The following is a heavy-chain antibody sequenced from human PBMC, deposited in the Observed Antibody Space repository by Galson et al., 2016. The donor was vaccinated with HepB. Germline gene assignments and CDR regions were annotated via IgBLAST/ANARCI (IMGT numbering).Heavy chain of an antibody. CDR2: INAGNGNT. D-gene: IGHD3-10*01. Sequence: SVKVSCKASGYTFISYVLHWVRQAPGQRLEWMGWINAGNGNTKYSQNFQGRVTITRDTSPSTAFMELSNLRSEDTAVYYCARGSGDRRDFGYWGQGTLGTVSS. CDR3: ARGSGDRRDFGY. J-gene: IGHJ4*02. CDR1: GYTFISYV. V-gene: IGHV1-3*01.